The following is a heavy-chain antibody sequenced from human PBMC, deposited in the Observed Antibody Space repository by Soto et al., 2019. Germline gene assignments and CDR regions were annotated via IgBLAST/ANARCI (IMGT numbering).Heavy chain of an antibody. CDR2: RKPDGREK. CDR3: ARVDSDDTNRPFSDVFDF. J-gene: IGHJ3*01. D-gene: IGHD3-22*01. CDR1: DGTFAALG. Sequence: PLLPLRVPSAAVDGTFAALGSSCVRKAPGKGIQWAGNRKPDGREKWYVDSLKGRFTISRDNARNSLYLQMRSLRAEDTAVYYCARVDSDDTNRPFSDVFDFWGQGTMVTVSS. V-gene: IGHV3-7*04.